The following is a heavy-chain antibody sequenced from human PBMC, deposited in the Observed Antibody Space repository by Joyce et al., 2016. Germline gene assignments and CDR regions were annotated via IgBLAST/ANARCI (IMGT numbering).Heavy chain of an antibody. CDR1: GFTFVGYA. CDR2: IGAGSRGT. Sequence: EVQLLESGGGLVQPGVSLRLSCAASGFTFVGYAMSWVRQAPGKGLGGVSAIGAGSRGTHYADSVRGRFTISRDDSDNSLYLHMSGLRSDDTAVYYCVRPRVAVAGTRWFDPWGQGTLVTVSS. D-gene: IGHD6-13*01. J-gene: IGHJ5*02. CDR3: VRPRVAVAGTRWFDP. V-gene: IGHV3-23*01.